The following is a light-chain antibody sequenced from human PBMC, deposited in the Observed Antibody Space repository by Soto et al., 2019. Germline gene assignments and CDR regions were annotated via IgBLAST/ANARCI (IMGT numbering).Light chain of an antibody. CDR3: SSYTSSSALEGV. J-gene: IGLJ2*01. CDR1: SSDVGGYNY. V-gene: IGLV2-14*01. CDR2: DVS. Sequence: QSALTQPASVSGSPGQSITISCTGTSSDVGGYNYVSWYQQHPGKAPKLMIYDVSNRPSGVSNRLSGSKSGNTASLTISGLQAEDEADYYCSSYTSSSALEGVFGGGTKVTVL.